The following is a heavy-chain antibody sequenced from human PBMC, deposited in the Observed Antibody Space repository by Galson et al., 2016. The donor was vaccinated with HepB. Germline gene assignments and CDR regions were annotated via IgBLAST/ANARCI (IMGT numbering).Heavy chain of an antibody. CDR1: GYSFISYW. CDR2: VYPGDSDS. J-gene: IGHJ4*02. Sequence: QSGAEVTKPGESLKISCKGSGYSFISYWIGWVRQMPGKGLEWMGRVYPGDSDSRYSPSFHGQVTFSVDKSSTTAYLQWGSLRASDTAMYYCGGQSNLGYCIGGSCGLDYWGQGPLVTVSS. CDR3: GGQSNLGYCIGGSCGLDY. V-gene: IGHV5-51*01. D-gene: IGHD2-15*01.